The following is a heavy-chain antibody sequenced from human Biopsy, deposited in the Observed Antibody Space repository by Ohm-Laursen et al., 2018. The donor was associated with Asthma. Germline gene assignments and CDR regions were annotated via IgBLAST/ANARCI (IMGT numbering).Heavy chain of an antibody. V-gene: IGHV3-30*03. CDR3: ARQSGQDYGDSSGFDI. Sequence: SLRLSCAASGFVFSQCGMHWVRQGPGKGLEWVALVSSDGHNKYYEDSMKGRFTISRDNSRNRLYLQIKRLTVEDSAVYFCARQSGQDYGDSSGFDIWGQGTKVAVSS. D-gene: IGHD3-22*01. CDR2: VSSDGHNK. CDR1: GFVFSQCG. J-gene: IGHJ3*02.